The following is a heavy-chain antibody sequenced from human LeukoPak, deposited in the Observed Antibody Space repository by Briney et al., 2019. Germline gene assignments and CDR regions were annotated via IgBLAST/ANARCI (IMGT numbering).Heavy chain of an antibody. CDR3: ARADSSIWFGELPFDY. Sequence: ASVKVSCKASGYTFTGYYMHWVRQAPGQGLEWMGWINPNSGGTNYAQQFQGRLTMTRDTSISTAYMELSRLRSDDTAVYYCARADSSIWFGELPFDYWGQGTLVTVSS. V-gene: IGHV1-2*02. J-gene: IGHJ4*02. D-gene: IGHD3-10*01. CDR2: INPNSGGT. CDR1: GYTFTGYY.